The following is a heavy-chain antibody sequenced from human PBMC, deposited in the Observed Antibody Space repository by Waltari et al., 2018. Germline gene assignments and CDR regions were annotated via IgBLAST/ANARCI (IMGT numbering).Heavy chain of an antibody. CDR1: GGTFGSYS. CDR2: GIPIVGTP. CDR3: ARRNLGFAFDV. V-gene: IGHV1-69*12. Sequence: QVHLIQSGAEVKKPGSSMKVSCKASGGTFGSYSIAWVRQAGQGLEWLGGGIPIVGTPQYAHNFQGRVTLTADASTTTVYFELSGLRSEDTAIYYCARRNLGFAFDVWGQGTLVIVSS. D-gene: IGHD1-26*01. J-gene: IGHJ3*01.